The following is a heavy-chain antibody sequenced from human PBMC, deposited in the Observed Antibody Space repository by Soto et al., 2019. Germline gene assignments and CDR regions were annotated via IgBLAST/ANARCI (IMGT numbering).Heavy chain of an antibody. CDR1: GDSVSSNSAA. J-gene: IGHJ6*02. V-gene: IGHV6-1*01. Sequence: SQALSLTFAISGDSVSSNSAACNLIRHSPSRGLEWLGRTYYRSKWYNDYAVSVKSRITINPDTSKNQFSLQLNSVTPEDTAVYYCARFPLYYYYGMDVWGQGTTVTVSS. CDR2: TYYRSKWYN. CDR3: ARFPLYYYYGMDV.